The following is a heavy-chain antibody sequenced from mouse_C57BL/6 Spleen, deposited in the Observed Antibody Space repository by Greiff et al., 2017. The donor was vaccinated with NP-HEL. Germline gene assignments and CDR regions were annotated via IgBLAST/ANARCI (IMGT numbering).Heavy chain of an antibody. V-gene: IGHV10-1*01. J-gene: IGHJ4*01. Sequence: EVQGVESGGGLVQPKGSLKLSCAASGFSFTTYAMNWVRQAPGKGLEWVARIRSKSNNYATYYADSVKDRFTISRDDSESMLYLQMNNSKTDDTVMYYCMRHPLEYYAMDYWGQGTSVTVSS. CDR3: MRHPLEYYAMDY. CDR1: GFSFTTYA. CDR2: IRSKSNNYAT.